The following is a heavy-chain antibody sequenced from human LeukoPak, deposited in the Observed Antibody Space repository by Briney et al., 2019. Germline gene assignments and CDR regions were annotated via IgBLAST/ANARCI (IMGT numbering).Heavy chain of an antibody. J-gene: IGHJ1*01. V-gene: IGHV1-69*05. CDR3: AREGEYYDILTGYRTQSAAYFQH. CDR1: RGTFSSYA. CDR2: IIPIFGTA. D-gene: IGHD3-9*01. Sequence: KVSCKASRGTFSSYAISWVRQAPGQGLEWMGGIIPIFGTANYAQKFQGRVTITTDESTSTAYMELSSLRSEDTAVYYCAREGEYYDILTGYRTQSAAYFQHWGQGTLVTVSS.